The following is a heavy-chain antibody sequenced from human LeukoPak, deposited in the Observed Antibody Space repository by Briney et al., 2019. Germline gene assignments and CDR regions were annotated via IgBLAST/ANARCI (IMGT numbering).Heavy chain of an antibody. CDR3: AKMGGGRPSCYYFYLDV. J-gene: IGHJ6*03. D-gene: IGHD1-26*01. CDR2: IMLSFGA. Sequence: SVKVSCKISGDTFVNVGINWVRQGPGQGLEWVGGIMLSFGANYAEKLQDRVTITLDKSTRTSYMELTSLTSEDTAVYYCAKMGGGRPSCYYFYLDVWGAGTTVTVSS. V-gene: IGHV1-69*06. CDR1: GDTFVNVG.